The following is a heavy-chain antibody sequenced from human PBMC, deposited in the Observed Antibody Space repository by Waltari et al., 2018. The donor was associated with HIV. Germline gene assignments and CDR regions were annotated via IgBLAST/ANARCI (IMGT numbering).Heavy chain of an antibody. CDR3: ARASHYIEFSTFDGDYYFDV. CDR2: LNSDGSSR. Sequence: VQLVESGGGSIKTGGSLRLSCTASGFSVSNHWMDWVRQGPGKGVVWVARLNSDGSSRNYADAVKGRFVISRDNARNTVYLQLNSLRVEDTAMYFCARASHYIEFSTFDGDYYFDVWGRGTRVAVSS. D-gene: IGHD2-15*01. V-gene: IGHV3-74*01. J-gene: IGHJ4*02. CDR1: GFSVSNHW.